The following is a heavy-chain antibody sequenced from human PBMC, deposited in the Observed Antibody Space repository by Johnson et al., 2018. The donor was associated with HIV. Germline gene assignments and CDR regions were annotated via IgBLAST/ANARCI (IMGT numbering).Heavy chain of an antibody. Sequence: QVQLVESGGGVVQPGRSLRLSCAASGFTFSSYAMHWVRQAPGKGLEWVAFISYDGSNKYYADSVKGRFTISRDNSKNTLYLQMNSLRAEDTAVYYCARRAATFDAFDISGQGTMVTVSS. D-gene: IGHD6-13*01. J-gene: IGHJ3*02. CDR1: GFTFSSYA. CDR3: ARRAATFDAFDI. V-gene: IGHV3-30*04. CDR2: ISYDGSNK.